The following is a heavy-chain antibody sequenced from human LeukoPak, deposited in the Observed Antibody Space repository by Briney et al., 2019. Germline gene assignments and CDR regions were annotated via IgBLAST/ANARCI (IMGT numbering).Heavy chain of an antibody. CDR2: INHSGST. CDR1: GFTVSTNY. Sequence: GSLRLSCAASGFTVSTNYMSWIRQPPGKGLEWIGEINHSGSTNYNPSLKSRVTISVDTSKNQFSLKLSSVTAADTAVYYCARGRFRGGYSYGYYYFDYWGQGTLVTVSS. J-gene: IGHJ4*02. CDR3: ARGRFRGGYSYGYYYFDY. D-gene: IGHD5-18*01. V-gene: IGHV4-34*01.